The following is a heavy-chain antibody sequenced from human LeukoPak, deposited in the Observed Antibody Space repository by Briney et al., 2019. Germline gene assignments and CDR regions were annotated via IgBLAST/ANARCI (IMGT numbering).Heavy chain of an antibody. CDR3: APSPCSGDSCYRFDF. J-gene: IGHJ4*02. V-gene: IGHV4-4*02. CDR1: GASISSGYW. Sequence: SETLSLTCAVSGASISSGYWWSWVRQPPGKGLEWIGEIQHSGSTNYNPSLKSRVTITVDKSKNQFSLKLSSVTAADTAVYYCAPSPCSGDSCYRFDFWGQGTQVTVSS. CDR2: IQHSGST. D-gene: IGHD2-15*01.